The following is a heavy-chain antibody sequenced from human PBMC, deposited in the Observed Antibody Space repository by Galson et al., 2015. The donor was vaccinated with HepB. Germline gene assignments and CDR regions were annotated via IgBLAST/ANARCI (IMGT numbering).Heavy chain of an antibody. CDR1: GGSISSSSYY. CDR3: ARHDVIAAAGTLITPAVSQIDY. Sequence: SETLSLTCTVSGGSISSSSYYWGWIRQPPGKGLEWIGSIYYSGSTYYNPSLKSRVTISVDTSKNQFSLKLSSVTAADTAVYYCARHDVIAAAGTLITPAVSQIDYWGQGTLVTVSS. D-gene: IGHD6-13*01. V-gene: IGHV4-39*01. J-gene: IGHJ4*02. CDR2: IYYSGST.